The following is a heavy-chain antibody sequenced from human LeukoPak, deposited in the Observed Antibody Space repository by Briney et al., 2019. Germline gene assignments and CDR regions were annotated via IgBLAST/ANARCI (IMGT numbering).Heavy chain of an antibody. Sequence: GESLKISCKGSGYIFTNSRISWVRQMPGKGREWMGTTDPSDSNTNYSPSFQGHVTISADKSITTAWLQWSSLEASDTAMYYCARRVRFGSRWDFDYWGQGTLVTVSS. CDR3: ARRVRFGSRWDFDY. CDR2: TDPSDSNT. J-gene: IGHJ4*02. CDR1: GYIFTNSR. V-gene: IGHV5-10-1*01. D-gene: IGHD6-13*01.